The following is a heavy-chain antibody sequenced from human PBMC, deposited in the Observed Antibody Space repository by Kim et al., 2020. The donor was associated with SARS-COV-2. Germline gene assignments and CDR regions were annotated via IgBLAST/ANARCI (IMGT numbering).Heavy chain of an antibody. CDR2: IHHSGNT. D-gene: IGHD1-26*01. CDR3: ARLRTDTGSYFCFDY. V-gene: IGHV4-4*01. CDR1: GDSISTSNW. J-gene: IGHJ4*02. Sequence: SETLSLTCAVSGDSISTSNWWCWVRQPPGRGLELVGEIHHSGNTNYNPSLKSRVSISVDQSKNQFSLKLNSVTAADTAVYCCARLRTDTGSYFCFDYWGQGTLVTVSS.